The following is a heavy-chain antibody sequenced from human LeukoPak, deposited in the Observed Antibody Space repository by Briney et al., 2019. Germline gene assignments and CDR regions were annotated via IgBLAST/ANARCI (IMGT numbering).Heavy chain of an antibody. CDR3: ARYKESTSCYDY. Sequence: SETLSLTCTVSGGSISSYYWSWIRQPPGKGLEWIGYIYYSGSTNYNPSLKSRVTISVDTSKNQFSLKLSSVTAADAAVYYCARYKESTSCYDYWGQGTLVTVSS. CDR2: IYYSGST. D-gene: IGHD2-2*01. V-gene: IGHV4-59*01. J-gene: IGHJ4*02. CDR1: GGSISSYY.